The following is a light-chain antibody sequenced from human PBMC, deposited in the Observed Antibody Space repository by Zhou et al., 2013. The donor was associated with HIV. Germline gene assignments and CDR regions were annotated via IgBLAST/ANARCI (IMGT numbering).Light chain of an antibody. V-gene: IGKV1-8*01. CDR3: QHYATYPWT. Sequence: IRMTQSPSSLFASTGDKITITCRASQGISTYVAWYQQKPGKAPNLLIYAASTLQGGVPSRFSGSGSGTAFTLTISSLQPDDSATYFCQHYATYPWTFGQGTKVE. J-gene: IGKJ1*01. CDR1: QGISTY. CDR2: AAS.